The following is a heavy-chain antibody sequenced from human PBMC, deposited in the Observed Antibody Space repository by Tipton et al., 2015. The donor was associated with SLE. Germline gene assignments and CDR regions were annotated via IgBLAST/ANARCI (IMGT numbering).Heavy chain of an antibody. CDR3: AKAVVTATGGDY. CDR2: ISYDGSNK. V-gene: IGHV3-30-3*01. D-gene: IGHD2-21*02. CDR1: GFTFRSYA. Sequence: SLRLSCAASGFTFRSYAMHWVRQAPGKGLEWVAVISYDGSNKYYADSVKGRFTISRDNSKNTLYLQMNSLRAEDTAVYYCAKAVVTATGGDYWGQGTLVTVSS. J-gene: IGHJ4*02.